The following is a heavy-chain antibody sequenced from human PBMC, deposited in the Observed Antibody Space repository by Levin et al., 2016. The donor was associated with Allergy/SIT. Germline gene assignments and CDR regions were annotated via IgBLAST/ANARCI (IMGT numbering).Heavy chain of an antibody. V-gene: IGHV3-30*02. Sequence: GESLKISCAASGFTFSSYGMHWVRQAPGKGLEWVAFIRYDGSNKYYADSVKGRFTISRDNSKNTLYLQMNSLRAEDTAVYYCAKDCSGWLYYFDYWGQGTLVTVSS. CDR2: IRYDGSNK. D-gene: IGHD6-19*01. J-gene: IGHJ4*02. CDR1: GFTFSSYG. CDR3: AKDCSGWLYYFDY.